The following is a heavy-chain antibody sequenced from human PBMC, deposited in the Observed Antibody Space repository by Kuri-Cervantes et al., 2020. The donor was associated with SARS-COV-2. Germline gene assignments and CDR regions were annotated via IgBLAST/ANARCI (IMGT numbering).Heavy chain of an antibody. D-gene: IGHD3-3*01. Sequence: GESLKISCAASGFTFSSYWMHWVRQAPGKGLVWVSRINSDVSSASYADSVEGRFTISRDNAKNTLYLQMNSLRAEDTAVYYCARDRYDFLSGYYGGLDYWGQRTLVTVSS. CDR3: ARDRYDFLSGYYGGLDY. CDR1: GFTFSSYW. J-gene: IGHJ4*02. CDR2: INSDVSSA. V-gene: IGHV3-74*01.